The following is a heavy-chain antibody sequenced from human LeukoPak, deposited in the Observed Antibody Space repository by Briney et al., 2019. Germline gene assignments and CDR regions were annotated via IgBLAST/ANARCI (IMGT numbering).Heavy chain of an antibody. CDR1: GGSISNYY. CDR3: ASGSSGYDP. V-gene: IGHV4-4*07. CDR2: IYSSGTT. D-gene: IGHD5-12*01. J-gene: IGHJ5*02. Sequence: PSETLSLTCTVSGGSISNYYWSWIRQPAGKGLEWIGRIYSSGTTIYNPSLKSRVTMSVDTSKNQFSLKLSSVSAADTAVYFCASGSSGYDPWGQGTLVTVSS.